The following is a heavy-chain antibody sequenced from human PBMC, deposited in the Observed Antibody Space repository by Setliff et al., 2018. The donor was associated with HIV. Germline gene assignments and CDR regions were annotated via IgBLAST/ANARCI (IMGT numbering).Heavy chain of an antibody. Sequence: PSETLSLTCSVSGGVSGGDMGVHDWSWIRQPPGKGLEWIGYIYVNEKTFYNPSLKSRVTISVDTSKNQFSLKLSSVTAADTAVYYCARTKDCTSASCPGTHHYYYRDVWGKGTTVTVS. CDR2: IYVNEKT. V-gene: IGHV4-61*08. CDR1: GGVSGGDMGVHD. D-gene: IGHD2-2*01. CDR3: ARTKDCTSASCPGTHHYYYRDV. J-gene: IGHJ6*03.